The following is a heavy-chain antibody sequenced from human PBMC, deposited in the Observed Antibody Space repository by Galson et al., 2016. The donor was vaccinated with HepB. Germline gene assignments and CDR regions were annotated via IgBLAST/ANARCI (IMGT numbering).Heavy chain of an antibody. V-gene: IGHV3-48*02. Sequence: SLRLSCAASGFIFSVYNMNWARQAPGKGLEWIAWITSSSDTMYYADSVKGRSTISRDNAKNSLYLEMNSLRDEDTAVYYFAGDDYFRLGYWGQGTLVTVSS. CDR2: ITSSSDTM. J-gene: IGHJ4*02. D-gene: IGHD3-16*01. CDR3: AGDDYFRLGY. CDR1: GFIFSVYN.